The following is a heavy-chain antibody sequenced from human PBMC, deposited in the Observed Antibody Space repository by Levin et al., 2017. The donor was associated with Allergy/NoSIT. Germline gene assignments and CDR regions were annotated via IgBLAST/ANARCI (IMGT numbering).Heavy chain of an antibody. CDR1: GFTFSDYS. D-gene: IGHD3/OR15-3a*01. V-gene: IGHV3-48*02. CDR2: ITPTV. Sequence: GESLKISCVASGFTFSDYSMNWVRQTPGKGLEWVSHITPTVYYADSVKGRFTISRDNAKNSLYLQMNSLRDEDTAVYYCVRGDWDYWGRGTLVTVSS. CDR3: VRGDWDY. J-gene: IGHJ4*02.